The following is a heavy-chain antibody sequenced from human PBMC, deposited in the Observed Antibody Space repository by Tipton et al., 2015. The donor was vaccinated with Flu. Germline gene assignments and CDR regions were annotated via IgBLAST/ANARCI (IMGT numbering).Heavy chain of an antibody. CDR1: GVSTTSTLYY. CDR3: ARKRTGRPFDI. V-gene: IGHV4-61*02. Sequence: TLSLTCAVSGVSTTSTLYYWSWIRQPAGKGLEWIGRVYSSGSTDYSPSLKSRVTISLGTSKNQFSLNLSSVTAADTAVYYCARKRTGRPFDIWGQGTMVTVS. CDR2: VYSSGST. D-gene: IGHD3-10*01. J-gene: IGHJ3*02.